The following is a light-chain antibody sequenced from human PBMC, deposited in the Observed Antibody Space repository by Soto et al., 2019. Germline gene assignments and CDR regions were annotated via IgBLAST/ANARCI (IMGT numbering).Light chain of an antibody. V-gene: IGKV1-39*01. CDR1: QSISIY. Sequence: DIQMTQSPSSLSASVGDRVTITCRASQSISIYLNWYQQKPGKAPMLLIYAESSLQSGVPSRFRGGGSGTDFTLTISSLQPEDFATYYCQQSYTTPTFGGGTKVDIK. J-gene: IGKJ4*01. CDR2: AES. CDR3: QQSYTTPT.